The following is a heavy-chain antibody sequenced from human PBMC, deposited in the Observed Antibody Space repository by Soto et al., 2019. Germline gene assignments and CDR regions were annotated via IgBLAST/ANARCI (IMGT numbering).Heavy chain of an antibody. J-gene: IGHJ6*02. Sequence: PGESLKISCKGSGYSFTSYWIGWVRQMPGKGLEWMGIIYPGDSDTRYSPSFQGQVTISADKSISTAYLQWSSLKASDTAMYYCASTLAALAKPYVGYNATDVWGPGPTVTVSS. V-gene: IGHV5-51*01. D-gene: IGHD6-6*01. CDR2: IYPGDSDT. CDR1: GYSFTSYW. CDR3: ASTLAALAKPYVGYNATDV.